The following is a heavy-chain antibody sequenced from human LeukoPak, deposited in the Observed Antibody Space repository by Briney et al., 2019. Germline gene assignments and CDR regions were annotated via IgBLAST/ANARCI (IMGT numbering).Heavy chain of an antibody. CDR3: AKDLISPRSVGSSEKVDY. D-gene: IGHD3-10*01. V-gene: IGHV3-30*02. CDR1: GFTFSSYD. Sequence: GGSLRLSCAASGFTFSSYDMHWVRQAPGKGLEWVAFIRYDGSNKYYADSVKGRFTISRDNSKNTLYLEMNSLRAEDTAIYYCAKDLISPRSVGSSEKVDYWGQGTLVTVSS. CDR2: IRYDGSNK. J-gene: IGHJ4*02.